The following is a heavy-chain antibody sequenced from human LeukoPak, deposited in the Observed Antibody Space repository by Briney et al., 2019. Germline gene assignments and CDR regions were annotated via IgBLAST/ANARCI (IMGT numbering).Heavy chain of an antibody. V-gene: IGHV4-59*01. J-gene: IGHJ5*02. Sequence: SETLSLTCTVSGGSISSYYWSWIRHPPGKGLEWIGYIYYSGSTNYNPSLKSRVTISVDTSKNQFSLKLSSVTAADTAVYYCARERAGSSWHEGWFDPWGQGTLVTVSS. CDR3: ARERAGSSWHEGWFDP. D-gene: IGHD6-13*01. CDR1: GGSISSYY. CDR2: IYYSGST.